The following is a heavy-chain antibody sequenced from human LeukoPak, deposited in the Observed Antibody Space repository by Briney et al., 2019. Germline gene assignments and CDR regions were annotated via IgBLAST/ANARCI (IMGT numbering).Heavy chain of an antibody. CDR2: IYYSGTT. Sequence: SETLSLTCTVSGGSISNYYWSWIRQPPGKGLEWIGYIYYSGTTNYNPSLKSRVTISVDTSKNQFSLKLNAVTAADTAVYYCARGVYIAAAQYGYWGQGTLVTVSS. J-gene: IGHJ4*02. CDR3: ARGVYIAAAQYGY. V-gene: IGHV4-59*01. CDR1: GGSISNYY. D-gene: IGHD6-13*01.